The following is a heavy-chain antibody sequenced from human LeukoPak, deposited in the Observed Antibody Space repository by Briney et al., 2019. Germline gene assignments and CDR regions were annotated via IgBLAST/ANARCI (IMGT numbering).Heavy chain of an antibody. J-gene: IGHJ6*02. D-gene: IGHD6-19*01. CDR2: FYTGGST. Sequence: PSETLSLTCTVSGGSISSYYWNWIRQSAGRGLEWIGRFYTGGSTNYNPSLKSRVTMSVDTSKNQFSLKLTSVIAADTAVYYCARDALDSSGWYYHGMDGGGQASTVTVSS. CDR1: GGSISSYY. V-gene: IGHV4-4*07. CDR3: ARDALDSSGWYYHGMDG.